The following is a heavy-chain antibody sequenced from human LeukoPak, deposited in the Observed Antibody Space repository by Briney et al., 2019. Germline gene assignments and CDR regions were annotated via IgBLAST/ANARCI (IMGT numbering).Heavy chain of an antibody. CDR3: PKSMVRGVIRGGFDY. D-gene: IGHD3-10*01. V-gene: IGHV3-23*01. CDR2: ISGSGGST. Sequence: GGSLRLSCAASGFTLSSYAMSWVRQAPGKGLEWVSAISGSGGSTYYADSVKGGFTIYRDNSKNPLYLQMNRLRAEDTAVYYCPKSMVRGVIRGGFDYWGQGTLVTVSS. CDR1: GFTLSSYA. J-gene: IGHJ4*02.